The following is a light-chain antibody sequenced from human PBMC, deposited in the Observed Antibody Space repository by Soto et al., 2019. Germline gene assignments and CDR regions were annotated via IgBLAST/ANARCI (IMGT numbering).Light chain of an antibody. CDR2: EVS. CDR1: SSDVGGYNY. Sequence: QSALTQPASVSGSPGQSITISCTGTSSDVGGYNYVSWYQQHPGKAPKPMIYEVSNRPSGVSNRFTGSKSDNTASLTISGLQAEDEAHYDCSSYTSSSTRVVFGGGTKLTVL. J-gene: IGLJ2*01. V-gene: IGLV2-14*01. CDR3: SSYTSSSTRVV.